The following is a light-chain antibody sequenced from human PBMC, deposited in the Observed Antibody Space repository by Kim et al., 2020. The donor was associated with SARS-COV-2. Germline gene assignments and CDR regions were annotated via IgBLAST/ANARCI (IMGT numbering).Light chain of an antibody. J-gene: IGKJ3*01. CDR2: AAS. V-gene: IGKV1-39*01. CDR1: QSISSH. Sequence: DIQMTQSPSSLSASVGDRATITCRTTQSISSHLNWDQQKPGRAPKLLISAASTLQGGFPSRFSGSGSETDFTLTISSLQPEDFATYFCKQSYITPFTFGPGTKVDIK. CDR3: KQSYITPFT.